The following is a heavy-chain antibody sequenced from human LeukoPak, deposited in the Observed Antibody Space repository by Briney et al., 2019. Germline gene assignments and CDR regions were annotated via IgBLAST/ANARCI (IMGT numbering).Heavy chain of an antibody. V-gene: IGHV3-23*01. J-gene: IGHJ4*02. CDR1: GFTFTSYT. Sequence: GGSLRLSCAASGFTFTSYTMNWVRQAPGMGLEWVSAISAGGSSTSYADSVKGRFTISRDNSRDTLYLQMNSLRAEDTAIYYCTKDPGNSLYYFDYWGQGTLVTVSS. CDR3: TKDPGNSLYYFDY. D-gene: IGHD5-18*01. CDR2: ISAGGSST.